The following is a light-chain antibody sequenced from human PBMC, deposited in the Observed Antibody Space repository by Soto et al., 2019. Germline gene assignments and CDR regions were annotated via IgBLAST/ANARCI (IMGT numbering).Light chain of an antibody. J-gene: IGKJ4*01. V-gene: IGKV3-15*01. CDR1: QIVGSK. CDR2: GAS. Sequence: EIVLTQSPGTLSLSPGERATLSCRASQIVGSKLAWYQQKPGQAPRLLIYGASTRVTGIPARFSGSGSGTEFTLTITSLQSEDFAVYYCQQYNNWPLTFGGGTKVDIK. CDR3: QQYNNWPLT.